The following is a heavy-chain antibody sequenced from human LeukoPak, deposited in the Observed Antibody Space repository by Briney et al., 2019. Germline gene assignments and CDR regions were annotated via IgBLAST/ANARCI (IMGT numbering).Heavy chain of an antibody. CDR3: ARDAGSTQTNNWFDP. V-gene: IGHV1-69*13. D-gene: IGHD1/OR15-1a*01. J-gene: IGHJ5*02. CDR2: IIPIFGTA. Sequence: ASVKVSCKASGGTFSSYAISWVRQAPGQGLEWMGGIIPIFGTANYAQKFQGRVTITADESTSTAYMELSSLRSEDTAVYYCARDAGSTQTNNWFDPWGQGTLVTVSS. CDR1: GGTFSSYA.